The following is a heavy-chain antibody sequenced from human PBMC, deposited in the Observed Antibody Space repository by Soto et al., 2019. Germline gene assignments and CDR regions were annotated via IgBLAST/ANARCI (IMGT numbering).Heavy chain of an antibody. J-gene: IGHJ5*02. CDR3: ARKVPYCTNGVCYGPNWFDP. CDR2: IYYSGST. CDR1: GGSISSYY. V-gene: IGHV4-59*01. D-gene: IGHD2-8*01. Sequence: QVQLQESGPGLVKPSETLSLTCTVSGGSISSYYWSWIRQPPGKGLEWIGYIYYSGSTNYNPSLKSRVTISVDMSKNQFSLKLSSVTAADTAVYYCARKVPYCTNGVCYGPNWFDPWGQGTLVTVSS.